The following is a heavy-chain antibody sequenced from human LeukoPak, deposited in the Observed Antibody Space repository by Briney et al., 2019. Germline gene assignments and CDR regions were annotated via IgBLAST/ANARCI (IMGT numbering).Heavy chain of an antibody. CDR1: GGSISSSSFY. D-gene: IGHD4-17*01. CDR2: IYYSGST. J-gene: IGHJ4*02. CDR3: ARLPTVTFFDY. Sequence: SETLSLTCTVSGGSISSSSFYWGWIRQPPGKGLEWIGTIYYSGSTFYNPSLKSRVTISVDTSKNQFSLKLSSVTAADTAVYYCARLPTVTFFDYWGQGTLVTVSS. V-gene: IGHV4-39*01.